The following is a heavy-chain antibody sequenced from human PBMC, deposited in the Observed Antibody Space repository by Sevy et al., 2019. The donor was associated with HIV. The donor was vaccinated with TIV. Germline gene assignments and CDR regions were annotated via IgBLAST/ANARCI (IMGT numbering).Heavy chain of an antibody. CDR2: ISSSGSTI. CDR1: GFTFSDYY. D-gene: IGHD2-15*01. J-gene: IGHJ3*02. CDR3: ARGYCRGGSCYSVLEAFDI. V-gene: IGHV3-11*01. Sequence: GGSLRLSCAASGFTFSDYYMSWIRQAPGKGLEWVSYISSSGSTIYYADSVKGRFTISRDNAKNSLYLQMNSLRAEDTAVYYCARGYCRGGSCYSVLEAFDIWGQGTMVTVSS.